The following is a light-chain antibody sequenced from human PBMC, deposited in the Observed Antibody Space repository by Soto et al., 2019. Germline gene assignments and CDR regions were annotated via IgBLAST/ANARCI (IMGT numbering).Light chain of an antibody. V-gene: IGKV3-11*01. Sequence: EIVMTQSPATLSVSPGERATLSCRASQSVSSYLAWYQQKPGQAPRFLIYDASNRATGIPARFSGSGSGTDFTLTISSLEPEDFAVYYCQQRSNWPRGTFGQGTKVDIK. J-gene: IGKJ1*01. CDR1: QSVSSY. CDR2: DAS. CDR3: QQRSNWPRGT.